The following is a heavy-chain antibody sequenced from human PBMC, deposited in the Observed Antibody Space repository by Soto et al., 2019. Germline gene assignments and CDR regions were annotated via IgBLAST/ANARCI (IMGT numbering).Heavy chain of an antibody. V-gene: IGHV3-23*01. J-gene: IGHJ4*02. CDR2: FAGSDDNT. D-gene: IGHD6-13*01. CDR3: AGRSRGQKFVS. CDR1: GFTFRSYA. Sequence: GGSLRLSCVASGFTFRSYAMAWVRQAPGKGLDWVAAFAGSDDNTHYADSVRGRFTISRDNSKNTLFLQMNSLRTEDTAIYYCAGRSRGQKFVSGAQEIRVPVSS.